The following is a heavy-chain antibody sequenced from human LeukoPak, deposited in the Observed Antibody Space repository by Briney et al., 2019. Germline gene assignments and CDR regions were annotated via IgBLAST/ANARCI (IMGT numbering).Heavy chain of an antibody. CDR2: INTGGTTI. J-gene: IGHJ4*02. CDR3: ERALTDY. Sequence: GGSLRLSCAASGFTFSDYYMNWIRQAPGKRLEWISYINTGGTTIYYADSVKGRFTISRDDAKNSLYLQMNSLRVEDTALYYCERALTDYWGQGTLVTVSS. V-gene: IGHV3-11*01. CDR1: GFTFSDYY.